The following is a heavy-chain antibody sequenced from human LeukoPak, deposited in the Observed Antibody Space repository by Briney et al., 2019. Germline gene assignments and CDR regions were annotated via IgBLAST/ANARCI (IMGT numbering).Heavy chain of an antibody. CDR2: VNPKSDGT. V-gene: IGHV1-2*02. CDR3: ARDLNVYPYYFDF. J-gene: IGHJ4*02. Sequence: AAVNVSCKASGYTFTDYYIHWLRPAPGQGLDGMGWVNPKSDGTNHPQKPQDTVTMTSDTSLSTAYMELSRLRSDDTAFYYCARDLNVYPYYFDFWGQGTLVTVSS. D-gene: IGHD3-10*02. CDR1: GYTFTDYY.